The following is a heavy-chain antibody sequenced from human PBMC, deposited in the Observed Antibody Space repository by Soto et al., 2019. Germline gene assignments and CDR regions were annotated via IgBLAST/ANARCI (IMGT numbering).Heavy chain of an antibody. V-gene: IGHV3-15*01. D-gene: IGHD6-6*01. CDR3: TTVRRSIAARRAFDI. J-gene: IGHJ3*02. Sequence: GGSLRLSCAASGFTFSNAWMSWVRQAQGKGLEWVGRIKSKTDGGTTDYAAPVKGRFTISRDDSKNTLYLQMNSLKTEDTAVYYCTTVRRSIAARRAFDIWGQGTMVTVSS. CDR1: GFTFSNAW. CDR2: IKSKTDGGTT.